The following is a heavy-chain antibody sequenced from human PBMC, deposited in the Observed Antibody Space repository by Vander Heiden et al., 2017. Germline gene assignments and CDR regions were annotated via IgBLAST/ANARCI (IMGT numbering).Heavy chain of an antibody. V-gene: IGHV1-2*02. CDR3: ARGPIVVVPAGPVGAFDI. J-gene: IGHJ3*02. D-gene: IGHD2-2*01. Sequence: QVQLVQSGAEVKKPGASVTVSCKASGYTFTGSYMHWVRQAPGQGLEWMGWINPNSGGTNYAQKFQGRVTMTRDTSISTAYMELSRLRSDDTAVYYCARGPIVVVPAGPVGAFDIWGQGTMVTVSS. CDR1: GYTFTGSY. CDR2: INPNSGGT.